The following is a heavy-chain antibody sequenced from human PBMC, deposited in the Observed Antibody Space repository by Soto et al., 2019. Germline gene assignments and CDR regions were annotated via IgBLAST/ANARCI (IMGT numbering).Heavy chain of an antibody. D-gene: IGHD4-4*01. J-gene: IGHJ6*02. CDR3: AKYSNPPYYCYYYGMDV. Sequence: PSETLSLTCAVYGGSFSGYYWSWIRQPPGKGLEWIGEINHSGSTNYNPSLKSRVTISVDTSKNQFSLKLSSVTAADTAVYYCAKYSNPPYYCYYYGMDVWGQGTTATVPS. CDR1: GGSFSGYY. V-gene: IGHV4-34*01. CDR2: INHSGST.